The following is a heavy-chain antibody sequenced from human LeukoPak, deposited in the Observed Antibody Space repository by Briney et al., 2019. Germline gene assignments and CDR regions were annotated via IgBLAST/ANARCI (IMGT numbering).Heavy chain of an antibody. Sequence: SETLSLTCTVSGGSISSYYWSWIRQPPGKGLEWIGEINHSGSTNYNPSLKSRVTISVDTSKNQFSLKLSSVTAADTAVYYCARGRVVPAARRGWFDPWGQGTLVTVSS. CDR3: ARGRVVPAARRGWFDP. V-gene: IGHV4-34*01. CDR2: INHSGST. CDR1: GGSISSYY. D-gene: IGHD2-2*01. J-gene: IGHJ5*02.